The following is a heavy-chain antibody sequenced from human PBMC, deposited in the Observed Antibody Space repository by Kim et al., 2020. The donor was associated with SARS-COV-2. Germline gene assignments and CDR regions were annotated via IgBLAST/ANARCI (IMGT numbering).Heavy chain of an antibody. CDR2: ISSSSSYI. Sequence: GGSLRLSCAASGFTFSSYSMNWVRQAPGKGLEWVSSISSSSSYIYYADSVKGRFTISRDNAKNSLYLQMNSLRAEDTAVYYCARTGSYYLPHAEYFQHWGQGTLVTVSS. V-gene: IGHV3-21*01. D-gene: IGHD1-26*01. CDR1: GFTFSSYS. J-gene: IGHJ1*01. CDR3: ARTGSYYLPHAEYFQH.